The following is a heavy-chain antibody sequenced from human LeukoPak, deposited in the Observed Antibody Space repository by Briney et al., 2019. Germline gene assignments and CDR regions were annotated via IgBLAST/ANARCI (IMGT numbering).Heavy chain of an antibody. Sequence: GGSLRLSCAASGFTFTNYWMSWVRQAPGKGLEWVANIKQDGSEEYYVDSVEGRFTISRDNAKNSVSLQMNSLRGEDTAVYYCVRALGSSSADYWGQGTLVTVSS. CDR1: GFTFTNYW. D-gene: IGHD6-6*01. CDR2: IKQDGSEE. V-gene: IGHV3-7*01. J-gene: IGHJ4*02. CDR3: VRALGSSSADY.